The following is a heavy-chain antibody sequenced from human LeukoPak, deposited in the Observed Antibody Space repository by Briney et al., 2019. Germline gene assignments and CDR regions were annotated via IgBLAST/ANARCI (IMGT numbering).Heavy chain of an antibody. CDR1: GFTFSSYA. CDR3: AKDTSGYSYGLAEYFQH. Sequence: GGSLRLSCAASGFTFSSYAMSWVRQAPGKGLEWVSAISGSGGSTYYADSVKGRFTISRDNSKTTLYMKMNSLRAEDTAVYYCAKDTSGYSYGLAEYFQHWGQGTLVTVSS. J-gene: IGHJ1*01. CDR2: ISGSGGST. V-gene: IGHV3-23*01. D-gene: IGHD5-18*01.